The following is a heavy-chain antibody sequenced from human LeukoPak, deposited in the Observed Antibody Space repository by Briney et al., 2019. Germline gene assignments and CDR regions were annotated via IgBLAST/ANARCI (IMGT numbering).Heavy chain of an antibody. Sequence: NPSETLSLTCTVSGGSISSGDYYWSWIRQPPGKGLEWIGYIYYSGSTYYNPSLKSRVTISVDTSKNQFSLKLSSVTAADTAVYYCARDSPTWTTFFDYWGQGTLVTVSS. CDR2: IYYSGST. CDR3: ARDSPTWTTFFDY. D-gene: IGHD3-16*01. V-gene: IGHV4-30-4*01. CDR1: GGSISSGDYY. J-gene: IGHJ4*02.